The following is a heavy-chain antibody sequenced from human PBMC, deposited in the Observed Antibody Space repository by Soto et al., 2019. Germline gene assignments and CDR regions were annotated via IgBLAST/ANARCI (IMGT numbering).Heavy chain of an antibody. Sequence: QVQLVQSGAEVRKPGSSVKVSCKASGGTFSRHAISWVRQAPGQGLEWMGGIIPIFGTANHAQKFQGRVTIIADESTSTVYMELSSLRSEDTAVYYCATERGGPHWYWGQGTLVTVSS. V-gene: IGHV1-69*01. D-gene: IGHD1-1*01. CDR1: GGTFSRHA. CDR2: IIPIFGTA. J-gene: IGHJ4*02. CDR3: ATERGGPHWY.